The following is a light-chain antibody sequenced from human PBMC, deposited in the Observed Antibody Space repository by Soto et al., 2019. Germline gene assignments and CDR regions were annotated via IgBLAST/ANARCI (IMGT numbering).Light chain of an antibody. CDR1: QGISSY. CDR2: ASS. J-gene: IGKJ1*01. V-gene: IGKV1-8*01. CDR3: QQYYSYPRT. Sequence: AIRMTQSPSSFSASTGDRVTITCRATQGISSYLAWYQQKPGKAPKVLISASSTLQSGVPSRFSGSGSGTNFTLTISCLQSEDFATYYCQQYYSYPRTFGQGTKVEI.